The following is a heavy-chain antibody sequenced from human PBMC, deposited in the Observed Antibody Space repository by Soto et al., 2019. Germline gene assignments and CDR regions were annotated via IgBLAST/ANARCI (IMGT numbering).Heavy chain of an antibody. D-gene: IGHD5-12*01. CDR2: ISTGSSYT. CDR1: GFTFSDYD. Sequence: PGGSLRLSCVASGFTFSDYDMSWIRQAPRKGLEWVSYISTGSSYTKYADSVKGRFTISRDDAKNSLFLQLNSLRAEDTAVYYCARVIGVHIVATRFDPWGQGTLVTVSS. CDR3: ARVIGVHIVATRFDP. J-gene: IGHJ5*02. V-gene: IGHV3-11*06.